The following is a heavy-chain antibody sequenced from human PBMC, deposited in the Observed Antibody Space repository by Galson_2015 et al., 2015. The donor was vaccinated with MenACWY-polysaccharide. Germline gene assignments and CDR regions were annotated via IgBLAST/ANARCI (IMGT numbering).Heavy chain of an antibody. D-gene: IGHD3-9*01. J-gene: IGHJ3*02. CDR1: EYTFTNFY. CDR2: ISPTDGTT. CDR3: ARLADILTGYSHSAVEI. Sequence: SVKVSCKASEYTFTNFYIHWVRQAPGQGLEWMGQISPTDGTTTYAQKFQGRVTVTRDTSTSTVYMELSSLRSEDSAVFYCARLADILTGYSHSAVEIWGQRTIVTVS. V-gene: IGHV1-46*01.